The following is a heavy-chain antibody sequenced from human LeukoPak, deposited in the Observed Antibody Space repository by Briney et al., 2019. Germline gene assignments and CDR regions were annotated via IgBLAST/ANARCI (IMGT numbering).Heavy chain of an antibody. CDR3: TRDLMDYDVSTGLHHYYMDV. CDR2: IYSGGST. V-gene: IGHV3-53*01. Sequence: PGGSLRLSCAASGFTVSSNYINWVRQAPGKGLEWVSVIYSGGSTYYADSVKGRFTISRDNSKNTLYLQMNSLRAEDTAVYYCTRDLMDYDVSTGLHHYYMDVWGQGTTVTVSS. CDR1: GFTVSSNY. J-gene: IGHJ6*02. D-gene: IGHD3-9*01.